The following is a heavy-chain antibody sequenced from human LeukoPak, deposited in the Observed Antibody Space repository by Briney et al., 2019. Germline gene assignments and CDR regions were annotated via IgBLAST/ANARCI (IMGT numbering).Heavy chain of an antibody. V-gene: IGHV4-39*01. CDR2: IYYTGST. Sequence: SETLSLTCAVSGASISGSGYYLGWIRQPPGKGLEWIGNIYYTGSTYYNASLQSRVTISIDMSKNQFSLRLSSVTAADTAVYYCARPATYYYGCFDYWGQGTLVTVSS. CDR1: GASISGSGYY. CDR3: ARPATYYYGCFDY. J-gene: IGHJ4*02. D-gene: IGHD3-22*01.